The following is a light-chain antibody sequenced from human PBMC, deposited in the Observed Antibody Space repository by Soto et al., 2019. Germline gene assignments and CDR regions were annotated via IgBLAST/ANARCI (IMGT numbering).Light chain of an antibody. CDR2: VAS. Sequence: DIQMTQSPSSLSASVGDRVTITCRASQNIINYLNWYQQKPGKAPQLLIYVASRLESGVPSRFSGSGSGTDFTLTITSLQPEDFATYYCQQSYNAPITFGGGTKVEIK. CDR3: QQSYNAPIT. CDR1: QNIINY. V-gene: IGKV1-39*01. J-gene: IGKJ4*01.